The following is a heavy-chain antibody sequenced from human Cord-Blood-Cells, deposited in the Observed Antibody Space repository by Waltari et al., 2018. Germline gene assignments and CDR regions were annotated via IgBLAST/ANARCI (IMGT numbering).Heavy chain of an antibody. CDR2: IYTSGST. J-gene: IGHJ5*02. V-gene: IGHV4-4*07. D-gene: IGHD2-2*01. CDR3: ARDLEYQLLYWFDP. CDR1: GGSISSSY. Sequence: QVQLQESGPGLVKPSETLSPPCTVSGGSISSSYWSWTPKPAGKGLEWIGRIYTSGSTNYNPSLKSRVTMSVDTSKNQFSLKLSSVTAADTAVYYCARDLEYQLLYWFDPWGQGTLVTVSS.